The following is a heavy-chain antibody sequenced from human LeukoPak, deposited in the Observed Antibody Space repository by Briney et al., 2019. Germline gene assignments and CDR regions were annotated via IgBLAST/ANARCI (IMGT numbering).Heavy chain of an antibody. Sequence: SETLSLTCTVSGGSISSSSYYWSWIRQPPGKGLEWIGYIYYSGSTNYNPSLKSRVTISVDTSKNQFSLKLSSVTAADTAVYYCARERGAYWGQGTLVTVSS. J-gene: IGHJ4*02. D-gene: IGHD1-26*01. V-gene: IGHV4-61*01. CDR1: GGSISSSSYY. CDR3: ARERGAY. CDR2: IYYSGST.